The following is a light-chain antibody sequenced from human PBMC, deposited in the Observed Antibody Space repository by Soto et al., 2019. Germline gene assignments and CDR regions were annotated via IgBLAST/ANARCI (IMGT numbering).Light chain of an antibody. V-gene: IGKV1-5*01. J-gene: IGKJ1*01. CDR2: DAS. CDR1: QSISSW. CDR3: QQYNSYSEA. Sequence: DIQMTQSPSTLPASVGDRVTVTCRASQSISSWLAWYQQRPGKAPNLLIDDASSLESGVPSRFSGSGSGTEFTLTISSLQPDDFATYYCQQYNSYSEAFGQGTKVDI.